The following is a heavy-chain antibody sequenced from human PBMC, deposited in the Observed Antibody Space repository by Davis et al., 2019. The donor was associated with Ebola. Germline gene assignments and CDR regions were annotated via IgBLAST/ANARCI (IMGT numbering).Heavy chain of an antibody. D-gene: IGHD3-22*01. V-gene: IGHV5-51*01. CDR3: ARSPVSGYYYGYFDY. CDR1: GITFTSYW. CDR2: IYPGHSDT. Sequence: PGGSLRLSCTASGITFTSYWIGWVRQMPGKGLEWMGIIYPGHSDTRYSPSFQGQVTISADKSISTAYLQWSSLKASDTAMYYCARSPVSGYYYGYFDYWGQGNLVTVSS. J-gene: IGHJ4*02.